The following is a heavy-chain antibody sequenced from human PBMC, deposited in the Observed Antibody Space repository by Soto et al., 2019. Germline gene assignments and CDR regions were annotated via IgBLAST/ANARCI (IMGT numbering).Heavy chain of an antibody. J-gene: IGHJ4*02. CDR1: GFTFSSYA. CDR2: ISGSGGST. Sequence: GGSLRLSCAASGFTFSSYAMSCVRQAPGKGLECVSAISGSGGSTYYADSVKGRFTISRDNSKNTLYLQMNSLRAEDTAVYYCAKRVFGTETFFDYWGQGTLVTVSS. V-gene: IGHV3-23*01. CDR3: AKRVFGTETFFDY. D-gene: IGHD1-1*01.